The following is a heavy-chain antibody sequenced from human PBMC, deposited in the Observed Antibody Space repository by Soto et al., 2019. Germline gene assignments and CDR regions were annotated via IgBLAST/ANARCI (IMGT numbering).Heavy chain of an antibody. CDR3: ARGRSGRGSSWPYNWFDP. CDR1: GGSIITTNYY. D-gene: IGHD6-13*01. Sequence: PSETLSLTCTVSGGSIITTNYYWVWIRQPPGKGLEWIGTIYYSGSTYYNPSLKSRVTISVDTSKNQFSLKLSSVTAADTAVYYCARGRSGRGSSWPYNWFDPWGQGTLVTVSS. CDR2: IYYSGST. J-gene: IGHJ5*02. V-gene: IGHV4-39*07.